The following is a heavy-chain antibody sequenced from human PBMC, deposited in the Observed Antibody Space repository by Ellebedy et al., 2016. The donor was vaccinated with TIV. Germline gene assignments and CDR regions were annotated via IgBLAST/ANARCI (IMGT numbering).Heavy chain of an antibody. CDR2: INHSRNT. V-gene: IGHV4-34*01. CDR1: GGSFSTYY. D-gene: IGHD2-21*02. CDR3: ARGPLRDSGGGDWNYYGMDG. Sequence: MPSETLSLTCAVYGGSFSTYYWSWIPLAPGKGLEWIGEINHSRNTNLNPSLKSRVSISVDASRNQFSLRLRSVTAADTAVYCCARGPLRDSGGGDWNYYGMDGWGQGTTVTVSS. J-gene: IGHJ6*02.